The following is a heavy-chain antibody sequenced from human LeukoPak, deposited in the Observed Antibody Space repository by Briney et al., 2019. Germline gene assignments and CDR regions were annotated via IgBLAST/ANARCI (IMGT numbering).Heavy chain of an antibody. CDR3: AKVSPWYYYYMDV. J-gene: IGHJ6*03. Sequence: PGGSLRLSCAASGFTFSSYGMHWVRQAPGKGLEWVAVISYDGSNKYYADSVKGRFTISRDNSKNTLYLQMNSLRAEDTAVYYCAKVSPWYYYYMDVWGKGTTVTVSS. CDR2: ISYDGSNK. V-gene: IGHV3-30*18. CDR1: GFTFSSYG. D-gene: IGHD2/OR15-2a*01.